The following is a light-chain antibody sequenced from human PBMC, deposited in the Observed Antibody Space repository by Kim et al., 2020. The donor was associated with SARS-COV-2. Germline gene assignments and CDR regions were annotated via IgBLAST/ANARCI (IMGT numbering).Light chain of an antibody. Sequence: SYELTQPPSVSVSPGQTASITCSGDALPKKYAYWYQQKSGQSPVLVIYEDSKRPSGIPERFSGSSSGTMVTLTISGAQVEDEAAYYCYSTDSSGNHRVFG. CDR3: YSTDSSGNHRV. V-gene: IGLV3-10*01. CDR2: EDS. J-gene: IGLJ2*01. CDR1: ALPKKY.